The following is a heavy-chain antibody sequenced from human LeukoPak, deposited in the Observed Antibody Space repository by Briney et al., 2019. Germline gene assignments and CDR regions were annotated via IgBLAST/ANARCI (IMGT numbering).Heavy chain of an antibody. V-gene: IGHV4-4*07. J-gene: IGHJ3*02. CDR1: GGSISSYH. Sequence: SETLSLTCTVSGGSISSYHWSLIRQPAGKGLEWIGRIYTSGSTNYNPSLKSRVTMSVDTSKNLFSLKLSSVTAADTAVYYCARYEQQDAFDIWGQGTMVTVSS. D-gene: IGHD6-13*01. CDR3: ARYEQQDAFDI. CDR2: IYTSGST.